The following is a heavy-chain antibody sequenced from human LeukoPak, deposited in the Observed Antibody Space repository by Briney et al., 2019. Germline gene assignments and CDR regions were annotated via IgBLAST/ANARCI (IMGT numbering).Heavy chain of an antibody. V-gene: IGHV4-59*01. D-gene: IGHD1-26*01. J-gene: IGHJ4*02. CDR2: IYYSGST. Sequence: SEALSLTCTVSGGSISSYYWSWIRQPPGKGLEWIGYIYYSGSTNYNPSLKSRVTISVDTSKNQFSLKLSSVTAADTAVYYCAREGSWSAIDYWGQGTLVTVSS. CDR1: GGSISSYY. CDR3: AREGSWSAIDY.